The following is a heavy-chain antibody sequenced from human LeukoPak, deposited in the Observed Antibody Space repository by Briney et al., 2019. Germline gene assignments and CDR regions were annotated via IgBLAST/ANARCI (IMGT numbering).Heavy chain of an antibody. Sequence: GGSLRLSCAASGFTFSSYSMNWVRQAPGKGLGGVSYISSSSSTIYYADSVKGRFTISRGNAKNSLYLQMNSLRAEDTAVYYCAREWYYDFWSGYPGVLQFDPWGQGTLVTVSS. J-gene: IGHJ5*02. CDR1: GFTFSSYS. V-gene: IGHV3-48*01. D-gene: IGHD3-3*01. CDR3: AREWYYDFWSGYPGVLQFDP. CDR2: ISSSSSTI.